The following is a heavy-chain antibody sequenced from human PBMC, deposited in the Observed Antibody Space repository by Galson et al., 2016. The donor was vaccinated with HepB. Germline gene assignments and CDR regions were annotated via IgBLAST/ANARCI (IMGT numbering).Heavy chain of an antibody. V-gene: IGHV4-61*01. Sequence: SETLSLTCTVSGGSVSSHSYYWSWIRQPPGKGLQYIGYIYYSGRTSYNPSLKSRVTISVDTSKNQFSLKLSAVTAADTAVYYCVLGVVRQVDGMDVWGQGTTVTVSS. D-gene: IGHD3-3*01. CDR2: IYYSGRT. CDR3: VLGVVRQVDGMDV. J-gene: IGHJ6*02. CDR1: GGSVSSHSYY.